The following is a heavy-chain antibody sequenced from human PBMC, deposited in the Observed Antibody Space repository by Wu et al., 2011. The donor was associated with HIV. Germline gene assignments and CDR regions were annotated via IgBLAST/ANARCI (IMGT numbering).Heavy chain of an antibody. Sequence: QVQLVQSGAEVKKPGASVKVSCKASGYTFTGYYMLWVRQAPGQGLEWMGWINPNSDGTNYALKFQGRVTMTRDTSISTAYMELSRLRSDDTAVYYCARVTGDLGWFDPWGQGTLVTVSS. CDR2: INPNSDGT. J-gene: IGHJ5*02. CDR3: ARVTGDLGWFDP. V-gene: IGHV1-2*02. CDR1: GYTFTGYY. D-gene: IGHD7-27*01.